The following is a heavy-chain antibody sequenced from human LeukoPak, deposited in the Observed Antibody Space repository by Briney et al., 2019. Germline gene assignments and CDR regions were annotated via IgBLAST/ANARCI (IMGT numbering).Heavy chain of an antibody. V-gene: IGHV3-11*06. CDR2: ISSSSSYT. CDR3: ARWYCSGGSCYPRFDY. D-gene: IGHD2-15*01. J-gene: IGHJ4*02. CDR1: GFTFSDYY. Sequence: PGGSLRLSCAASGFTFSDYYMSWIRQAPGKGLEWVSYISSSSSYTNYADSVKGRFTISRDNAKNSLYLQMNSLRAEDTAVYHCARWYCSGGSCYPRFDYWGQGTLVTVSS.